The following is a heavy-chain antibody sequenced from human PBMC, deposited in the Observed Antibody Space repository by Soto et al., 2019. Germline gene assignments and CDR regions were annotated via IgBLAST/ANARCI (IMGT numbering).Heavy chain of an antibody. CDR3: AKDRSAITIFGVVIATAGFDY. CDR2: ISGSGGST. V-gene: IGHV3-23*01. Sequence: VQLLESGGGLVQPGGSLRLSCAASGFTFSSYAMSWVRQAPGKGLEWVSAISGSGGSTYYADSVKGRFTISRDNSKNTLYLQMNSMRAEDTAVYYCAKDRSAITIFGVVIATAGFDYWGQGTLVTVSS. D-gene: IGHD3-3*01. J-gene: IGHJ4*02. CDR1: GFTFSSYA.